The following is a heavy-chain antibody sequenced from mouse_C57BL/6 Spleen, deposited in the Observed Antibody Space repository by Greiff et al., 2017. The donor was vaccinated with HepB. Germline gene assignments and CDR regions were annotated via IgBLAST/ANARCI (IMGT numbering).Heavy chain of an antibody. D-gene: IGHD3-2*02. CDR1: GYAFSSYW. Sequence: VQLQQSGAELVKPGASVKISCKASGYAFSSYWMNWVKQRPGKGLEWIGQIYPGDGDTNYNGKFKGKATLTADKSSSTAYMQLSSLTSEDSAVYFCASPPPTAQATFAYWGQGTLVTVSA. J-gene: IGHJ3*01. V-gene: IGHV1-80*01. CDR3: ASPPPTAQATFAY. CDR2: IYPGDGDT.